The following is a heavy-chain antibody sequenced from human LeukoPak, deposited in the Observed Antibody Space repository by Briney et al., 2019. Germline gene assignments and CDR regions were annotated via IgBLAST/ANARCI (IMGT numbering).Heavy chain of an antibody. CDR2: ISYSGDTI. J-gene: IGHJ4*02. D-gene: IGHD3-22*01. CDR3: ARWGLDYYDSSGTGDY. V-gene: IGHV3-11*04. Sequence: GGSLRLSCAASAFTFSDYYMSWIRQAPGQGLEWISYISYSGDTIYYADSVKGRFTISRDNAKNSLYLQMDSLRAEDTAVYFCARWGLDYYDSSGTGDYWGQGTLVTVSS. CDR1: AFTFSDYY.